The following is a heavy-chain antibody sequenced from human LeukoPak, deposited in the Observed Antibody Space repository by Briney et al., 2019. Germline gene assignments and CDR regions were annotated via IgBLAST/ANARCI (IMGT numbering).Heavy chain of an antibody. D-gene: IGHD2-2*02. CDR2: INHYGSI. CDR1: GYSISSGYY. CDR3: ARGLYTYNVRYFDN. V-gene: IGHV4-38-2*01. J-gene: IGHJ4*02. Sequence: SETLSLTCAVSGYSISSGYYWGWIRQPPGEGLEWIGEINHYGSINYNPSLKSRVTISVDTSKNQFSLRLSSVTAADTAVYYCARGLYTYNVRYFDNWGQGTLVTVSS.